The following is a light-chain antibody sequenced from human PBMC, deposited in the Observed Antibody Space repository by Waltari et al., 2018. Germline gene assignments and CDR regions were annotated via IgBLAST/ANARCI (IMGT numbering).Light chain of an antibody. CDR2: RND. CDR1: SSNVGRNF. CDR3: AAWDDRMKV. Sequence: QSVLTQPPSASATRGQRVNLSCSGSSSNVGRNFVYWYQQLPGSAPKLLIYRNDQRPSGVPDRFSASKSETSASLAISGLRSEDEADYYCAAWDDRMKVFGTGTKVTVL. V-gene: IGLV1-47*01. J-gene: IGLJ1*01.